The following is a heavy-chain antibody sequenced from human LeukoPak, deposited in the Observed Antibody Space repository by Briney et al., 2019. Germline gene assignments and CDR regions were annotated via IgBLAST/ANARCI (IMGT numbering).Heavy chain of an antibody. CDR3: ARDNIVVVPAAQPLYYYYGMDV. Sequence: GGSLRLSCAASGFPLSNYWMHWVRQTPGKGLVWVSRINPDGTTTSYADSVKGRFTISRDNAKNSLYLQMNSLRAEDTAVYYCARDNIVVVPAAQPLYYYYGMDVWGQGTTVTVSS. CDR1: GFPLSNYW. D-gene: IGHD2-2*01. V-gene: IGHV3-74*01. CDR2: INPDGTTT. J-gene: IGHJ6*02.